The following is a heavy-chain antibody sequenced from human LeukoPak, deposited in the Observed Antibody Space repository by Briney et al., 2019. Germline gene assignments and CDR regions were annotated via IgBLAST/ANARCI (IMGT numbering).Heavy chain of an antibody. J-gene: IGHJ4*02. D-gene: IGHD3-22*01. CDR3: ARGDYYDFQLDY. CDR2: ISSSSSYI. V-gene: IGHV3-21*01. Sequence: GGSLRLSCAASGFTFSSYWMSWVRQAPGKGLEWVSSISSSSSYIYYADSVKGRVTISRDNAKNSLYLQMNSLRAEDTAVYYCARGDYYDFQLDYWGQGTLVTVSS. CDR1: GFTFSSYW.